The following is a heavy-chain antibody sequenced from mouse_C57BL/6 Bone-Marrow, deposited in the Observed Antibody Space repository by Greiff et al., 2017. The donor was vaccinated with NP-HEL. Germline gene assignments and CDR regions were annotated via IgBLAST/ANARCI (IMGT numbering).Heavy chain of an antibody. CDR3: ARSGSSYQYYFDY. Sequence: VQLQQPGAELVKPGASVKLSCKASGYTFTSYWMQWVKQRPGQGLEWIGEIDPSDSYTNNNQKFKGKATLTVDTSSSTAYMQLSSLTSEDSAVYYCARSGSSYQYYFDYWGQGTTLTVSS. CDR1: GYTFTSYW. V-gene: IGHV1-50*01. D-gene: IGHD1-1*01. CDR2: IDPSDSYT. J-gene: IGHJ2*01.